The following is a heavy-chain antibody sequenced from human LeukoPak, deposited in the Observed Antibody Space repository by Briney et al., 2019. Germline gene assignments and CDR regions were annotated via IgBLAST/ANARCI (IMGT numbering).Heavy chain of an antibody. CDR2: IRYDGSNT. CDR3: AKDGNFRVPGED. CDR1: GFTFSDFG. V-gene: IGHV3-30*02. D-gene: IGHD3-10*01. J-gene: IGHJ4*02. Sequence: GGSLRLSCAASGFTFSDFGMHWVRQAPGKGLEWVAFIRYDGSNTYYADSVKGRFTISRDDSKDTLFLQLNSLKSDGTAVYYCAKDGNFRVPGEDWGQGTLVTVPS.